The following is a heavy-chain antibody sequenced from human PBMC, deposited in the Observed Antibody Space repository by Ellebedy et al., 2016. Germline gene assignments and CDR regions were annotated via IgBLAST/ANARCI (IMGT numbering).Heavy chain of an antibody. CDR2: MKQDGSEE. CDR1: GFTFSNYW. J-gene: IGHJ4*02. D-gene: IGHD5-12*01. CDR3: ARDLGHSGYDLFDS. Sequence: GESLKISCAASGFTFSNYWMTWVRQAPGRGLEWVANMKQDGSEEYYVDSVKGRFIISRDNAKNSLYLQMNSLRAEATAMYYCARDLGHSGYDLFDSWGQGTLVTVS. V-gene: IGHV3-7*03.